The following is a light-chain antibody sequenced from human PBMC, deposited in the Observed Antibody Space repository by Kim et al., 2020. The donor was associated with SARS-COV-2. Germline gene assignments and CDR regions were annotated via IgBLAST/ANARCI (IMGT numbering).Light chain of an antibody. CDR2: GNT. CDR3: QSYDGSLSGYV. V-gene: IGLV1-40*01. J-gene: IGLJ1*01. Sequence: RVTIPCPGSSSNIGATYDVQWYQQLPGSAPKLLIYGNTNRPSGVPDRFSGSKSGTSASLAITGLQAEDEADYYCQSYDGSLSGYVFGTGTKVTVL. CDR1: SSNIGATYD.